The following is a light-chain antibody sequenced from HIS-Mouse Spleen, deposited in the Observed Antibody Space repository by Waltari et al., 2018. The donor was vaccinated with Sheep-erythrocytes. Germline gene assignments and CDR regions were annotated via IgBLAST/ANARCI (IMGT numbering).Light chain of an antibody. CDR2: KDS. J-gene: IGLJ3*02. V-gene: IGLV3-27*01. Sequence: SYELTQPSSVSVSPGQTARITCSGDVLAKKYARWFQQTPGQAPVLGIYKDSERPSGIPERFSGSSSGTTVTLTISGAQVEDEADYYCYSAADNNLVFGGGTKLTVL. CDR1: VLAKKY. CDR3: YSAADNNLV.